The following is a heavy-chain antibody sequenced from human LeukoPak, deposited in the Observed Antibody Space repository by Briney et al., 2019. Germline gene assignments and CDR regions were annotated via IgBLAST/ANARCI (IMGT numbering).Heavy chain of an antibody. D-gene: IGHD6-6*01. CDR1: GFTFSSYS. Sequence: GGSLRLSCAASGFTFSSYSMNWVRQAPGKGLEWVSSISSSSSYIYYADSVKGRFTISRDNAKNSLFLQMNSLRAEDTAVYYCAREAEYSSSSGYYYYMDVWGKGTTVTVSS. V-gene: IGHV3-21*01. CDR3: AREAEYSSSSGYYYYMDV. CDR2: ISSSSSYI. J-gene: IGHJ6*03.